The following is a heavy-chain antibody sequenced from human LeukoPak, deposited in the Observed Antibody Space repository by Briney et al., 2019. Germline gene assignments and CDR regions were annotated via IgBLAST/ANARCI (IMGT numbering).Heavy chain of an antibody. CDR2: IRYDGNYK. CDR3: AKDHRGYCSGRNCYSHY. J-gene: IGHJ4*02. CDR1: GLTFTNYV. Sequence: HPGGSLRLSCAASGLTFTNYVVHWLRQAPGKGLEWVAFIRYDGNYKFFADSVKGRFAISVHNSNSTGVTQMESLRPGVTSVYYCAKDHRGYCSGRNCYSHYWGQGTLVTVSS. D-gene: IGHD2-15*01. V-gene: IGHV3-30*02.